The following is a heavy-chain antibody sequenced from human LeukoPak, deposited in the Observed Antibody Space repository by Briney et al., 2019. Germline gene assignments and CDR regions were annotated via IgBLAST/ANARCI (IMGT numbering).Heavy chain of an antibody. CDR1: GYTFTSYG. D-gene: IGHD6-13*01. CDR2: ISAYNGNT. V-gene: IGHV1-18*01. Sequence: ASVKVSCKASGYTFTSYGISWVRQAPGQGLEWMGWISAYNGNTNYAQKLQGRVTMTTDTSTSTAYMELRSLRSDDTAVYYCASHSFIAAADNFDYWGQGTLVTVSS. CDR3: ASHSFIAAADNFDY. J-gene: IGHJ4*02.